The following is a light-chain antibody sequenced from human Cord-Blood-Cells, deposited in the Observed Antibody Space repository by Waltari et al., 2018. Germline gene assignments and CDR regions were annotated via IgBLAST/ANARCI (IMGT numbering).Light chain of an antibody. V-gene: IGKV1-8*01. CDR3: QQYYSYPRT. J-gene: IGKJ1*01. Sequence: AIRMTQSPSSFSASTGDRVTITCLASQGISSYLAWYQQKPGKAPKLLIYAASTLQSGVPSRFSCSGSGTDFTLTISCLQSEDVATYYCQQYYSYPRTFGQGTKVEIK. CDR1: QGISSY. CDR2: AAS.